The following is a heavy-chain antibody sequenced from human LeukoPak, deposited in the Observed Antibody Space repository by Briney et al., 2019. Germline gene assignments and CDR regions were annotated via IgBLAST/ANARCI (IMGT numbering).Heavy chain of an antibody. V-gene: IGHV1-8*01. CDR3: ASFLKDYYYYGMDV. CDR2: MNPNSGNT. D-gene: IGHD2/OR15-2a*01. CDR1: GYTFTSYD. Sequence: ASVKVSRKASGYTFTSYDINWVRQATGQGLEWMGWMNPNSGNTGYAQKFQGRVTMTRNTSISTAYMELSSLRSEDTAVYYCASFLKDYYYYGMDVWGQGTTVTVSS. J-gene: IGHJ6*02.